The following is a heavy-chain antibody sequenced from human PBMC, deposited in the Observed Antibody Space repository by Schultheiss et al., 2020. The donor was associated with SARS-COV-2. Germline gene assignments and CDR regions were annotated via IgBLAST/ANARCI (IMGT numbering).Heavy chain of an antibody. CDR1: GGSISSYY. D-gene: IGHD5-18*01. Sequence: SETLSLTCTVSGGSISSYYWSWIRQTAGKGLGWIGRIYDSDSTNYNPSLKSRVTISVDISKNQFSLKLSSVTAADTAVYYCARNTGSDWFDPWGQGTPVTVAS. CDR2: IYDSDST. V-gene: IGHV4-4*07. J-gene: IGHJ5*02. CDR3: ARNTGSDWFDP.